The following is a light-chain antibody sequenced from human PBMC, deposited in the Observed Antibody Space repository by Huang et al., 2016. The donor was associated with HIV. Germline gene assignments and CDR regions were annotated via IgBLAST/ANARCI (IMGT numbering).Light chain of an antibody. CDR3: HQYGNTPWT. CDR1: QSVGTY. V-gene: IGKV3-20*01. CDR2: RAS. J-gene: IGKJ1*01. Sequence: EIVLAQSPGSLSLSPGERATLSCRASQSVGTYLAWYQQRAGQAPRILIYRASSRATGISDRFSGSGSGTDFTLTITRLEPEDFAVYYCHQYGNTPWTFGQGTKVDIK.